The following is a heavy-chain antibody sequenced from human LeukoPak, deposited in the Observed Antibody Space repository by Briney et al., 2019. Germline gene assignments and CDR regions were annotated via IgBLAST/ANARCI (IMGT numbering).Heavy chain of an antibody. J-gene: IGHJ4*02. CDR3: ARGGYSSSMFWID. V-gene: IGHV3-7*03. D-gene: IGHD6-13*01. CDR2: IKQDGSEK. CDR1: GFTFSSYW. Sequence: GGSLRLSCAASGFTFSSYWMSWVRQAPGKGLEWVANIKQDGSEKYYVDSVKGRFTISRDNAKNSLYLQMNSLRADDTAMYYCARGGYSSSMFWIDWGQGTPVTVSS.